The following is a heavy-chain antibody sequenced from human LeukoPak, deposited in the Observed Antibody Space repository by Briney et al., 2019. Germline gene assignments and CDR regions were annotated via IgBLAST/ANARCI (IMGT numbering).Heavy chain of an antibody. Sequence: SETLSLTCTVSGASISSSSYYWGWIRQHPGKGLEWIGNIYYSGSTYYNPSLKSRVNISVDTSKNQFSVKLRSVTDADTAVYYCARYCNSTSCYTNFDYWGQGTLVTVSS. J-gene: IGHJ4*02. CDR3: ARYCNSTSCYTNFDY. CDR1: GASISSSSYY. D-gene: IGHD2-2*02. CDR2: IYYSGST. V-gene: IGHV4-39*01.